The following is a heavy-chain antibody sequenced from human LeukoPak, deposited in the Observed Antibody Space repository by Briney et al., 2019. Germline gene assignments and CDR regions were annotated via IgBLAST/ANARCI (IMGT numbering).Heavy chain of an antibody. CDR3: ARVDSSGEGYYGMDV. D-gene: IGHD6-19*01. V-gene: IGHV3-33*08. CDR1: GFTFSSYG. Sequence: GGSLRLSCAASGFTFSSYGMHWVRQAPGKGLEWVAVIWYDGSNKYYADSVKGRFTISRDNSKNTLYLQMNSLRAEDTAVYHCARVDSSGEGYYGMDVWGQGTTVTVSS. CDR2: IWYDGSNK. J-gene: IGHJ6*02.